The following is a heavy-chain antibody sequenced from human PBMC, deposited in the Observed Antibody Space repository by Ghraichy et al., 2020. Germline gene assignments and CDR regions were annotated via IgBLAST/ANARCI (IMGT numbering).Heavy chain of an antibody. J-gene: IGHJ2*01. CDR1: GFSFSDYS. CDR2: ITGSSITI. V-gene: IGHV3-48*02. Sequence: GESLNISCEGSGFSFSDYSMIWVRLTPRKALEWVSYITGSSITIFYTDSVKGRFTISRDNAKNSLYLQMNSLRDEDTAVYYCARLPLPRRAAVGDWYFDLWGRGALVTVSS. CDR3: ARLPLPRRAAVGDWYFDL. D-gene: IGHD6-13*01.